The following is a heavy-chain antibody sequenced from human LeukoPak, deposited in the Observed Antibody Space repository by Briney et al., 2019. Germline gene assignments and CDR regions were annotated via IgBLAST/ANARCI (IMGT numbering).Heavy chain of an antibody. Sequence: PGGSLRLSCAASGFTFSSYAMSWVRQAPGKGLEWVSAISGSGGSTYYADSVKGRFTTSRDNSKNTLYLQMSSLRAEDTAVYYCAKRIVGATTWFDPWGQGTLVTVSS. CDR1: GFTFSSYA. CDR2: ISGSGGST. D-gene: IGHD1-26*01. J-gene: IGHJ5*02. CDR3: AKRIVGATTWFDP. V-gene: IGHV3-23*01.